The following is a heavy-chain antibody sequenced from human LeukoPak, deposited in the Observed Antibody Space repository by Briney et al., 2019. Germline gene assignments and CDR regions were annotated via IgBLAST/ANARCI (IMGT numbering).Heavy chain of an antibody. CDR3: ARDRGAVTPLYYMDV. J-gene: IGHJ6*03. CDR1: GYFISSGCY. V-gene: IGHV4-38-2*02. Sequence: PSETLSLTCAVSGYFISSGCYWGWIRQPPGKALEWIGSLYHSGSTYYNPSLKSRVTISVDTTKNQLSLKLSSVTAADTAVYYCARDRGAVTPLYYMDVWGKGTTVTVSS. D-gene: IGHD6-19*01. CDR2: LYHSGST.